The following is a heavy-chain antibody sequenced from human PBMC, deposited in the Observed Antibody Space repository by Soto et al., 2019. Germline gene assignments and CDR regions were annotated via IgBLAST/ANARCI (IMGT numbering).Heavy chain of an antibody. CDR3: ARDLGGYCSGGSCYYFDY. CDR1: GFTFSSYW. J-gene: IGHJ4*02. CDR2: IKQDGSEK. Sequence: GGSLRLSCAASGFTFSSYWMSWVRQAPGKGLEWVANIKQDGSEKYYVDSVKGRFTISRDNAKNSLYLQMNSLRAEDTAVYYCARDLGGYCSGGSCYYFDYWGQGTLVTVSA. V-gene: IGHV3-7*03. D-gene: IGHD2-15*01.